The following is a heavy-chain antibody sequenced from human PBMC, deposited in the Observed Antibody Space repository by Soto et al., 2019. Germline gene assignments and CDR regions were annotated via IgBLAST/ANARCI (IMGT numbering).Heavy chain of an antibody. J-gene: IGHJ6*02. CDR3: ARDGSSSQSLPLFYSYYYGMDA. Sequence: GGALRLSCAASAFTFSSYAMHWVRQAPCQGLGGGAGISCDGRNKYCADAVKGRFTIAGDNPKNTLYLQMNRLRAEDPAVYYCARDGSSSQSLPLFYSYYYGMDAWGQGTTVTVSS. CDR2: ISCDGRNK. V-gene: IGHV3-30*01. D-gene: IGHD6-6*01. CDR1: AFTFSSYA.